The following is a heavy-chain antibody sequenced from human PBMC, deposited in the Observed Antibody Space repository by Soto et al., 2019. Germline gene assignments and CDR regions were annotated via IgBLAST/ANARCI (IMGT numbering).Heavy chain of an antibody. CDR3: ATADYGDYDQWFDP. Sequence: SETLSLTCTGSGGSISSSSYYWGWIRQPPGKGLEWIGSIYYSGSTYYNPSLKSRVTISVDTSKNQFSLKLSSVTAADTAVYYCATADYGDYDQWFDPWGQGTLVTVSS. V-gene: IGHV4-39*01. D-gene: IGHD4-17*01. J-gene: IGHJ5*02. CDR1: GGSISSSSYY. CDR2: IYYSGST.